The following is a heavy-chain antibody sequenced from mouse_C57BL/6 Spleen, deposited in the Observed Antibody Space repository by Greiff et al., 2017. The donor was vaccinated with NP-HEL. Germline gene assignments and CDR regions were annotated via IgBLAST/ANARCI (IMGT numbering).Heavy chain of an antibody. D-gene: IGHD4-1*02. CDR3: VRHEGAPNWPVLAY. J-gene: IGHJ3*01. Sequence: VQLQQSGAELVKPGASVKLSCKASGYTFTEYTIHWVKQRSGPGLEWIGWFYPGSGSIKYNEKFKDKAKLTADKSSSTVDMEISRLTYEDSAVFSCVRHEGAPNWPVLAYLGQGTRVTVAA. V-gene: IGHV1-62-2*01. CDR1: GYTFTEYT. CDR2: FYPGSGSI.